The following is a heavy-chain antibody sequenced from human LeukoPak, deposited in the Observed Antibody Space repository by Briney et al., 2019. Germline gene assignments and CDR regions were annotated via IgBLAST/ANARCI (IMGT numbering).Heavy chain of an antibody. Sequence: PSETLSLTCTVSRGSVSSGGHYWSWLRQLPGKGLEWIGHIYYSGTTYYNPSLTSRVSISMDTSQNQFALRLSSVTAADTAVYYSARLYTALYTSNWNEPFDIWGQGTMVTVPS. CDR3: ARLYTALYTSNWNEPFDI. CDR1: RGSVSSGGHY. V-gene: IGHV4-31*03. J-gene: IGHJ3*02. D-gene: IGHD6-13*01. CDR2: IYYSGTT.